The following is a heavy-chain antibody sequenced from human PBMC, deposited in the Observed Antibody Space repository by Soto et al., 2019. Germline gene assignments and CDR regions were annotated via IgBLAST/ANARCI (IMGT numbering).Heavy chain of an antibody. CDR1: GFTFINYA. D-gene: IGHD4-17*01. CDR2: ISYDGSNK. J-gene: IGHJ4*02. V-gene: IGHV3-30-3*01. CDR3: ARDQVKGTMTIL. Sequence: GSLRLSCAASGFTFINYAMHWVRQAPGKGLEWVAVISYDGSNKYYADSVKGRFTISRDNSKNTMYLQMNSLSAEDTAVYHCARDQVKGTMTILWGQGTLVTVSS.